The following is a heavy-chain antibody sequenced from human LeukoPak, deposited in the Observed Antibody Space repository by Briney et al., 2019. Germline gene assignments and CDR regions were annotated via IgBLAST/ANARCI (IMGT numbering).Heavy chain of an antibody. V-gene: IGHV4-59*01. J-gene: IGHJ4*02. CDR2: IDYSGST. Sequence: LETLSLTCIVSGGSIRAYYWSWIRQPPGKGLDYMGYIDYSGSTNYNHSLKSRVTISVDTYKNQFSLKLSSVTAADTAVYYCARRAAEWELLDYWGQGTLVTVSS. CDR3: ARRAAEWELLDY. D-gene: IGHD1-26*01. CDR1: GGSIRAYY.